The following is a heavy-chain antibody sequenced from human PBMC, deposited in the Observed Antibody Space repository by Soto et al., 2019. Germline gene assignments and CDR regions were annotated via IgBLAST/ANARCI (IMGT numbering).Heavy chain of an antibody. J-gene: IGHJ1*01. CDR2: ISGNGDTT. CDR3: CHTSTNDGVDF. D-gene: IGHD3-16*01. CDR1: GFDFSTYA. V-gene: IGHV3-23*01. Sequence: VQLLESGGDLVQPGGSLRVPCAASGFDFSTYAMTWVRQTPGKGLEWVSSISGNGDTTYYADSLKGRFSISRDNFNNTLYLQMTNLRAEDTAIYFCCHTSTNDGVDFWGQGTLVTVSS.